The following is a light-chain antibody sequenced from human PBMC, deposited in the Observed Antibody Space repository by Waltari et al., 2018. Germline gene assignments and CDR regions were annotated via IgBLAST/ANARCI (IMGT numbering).Light chain of an antibody. J-gene: IGKJ4*01. CDR2: SAS. V-gene: IGKV1-39*01. CDR3: QQSFRFPRD. Sequence: DIRMTQSPSSLSASVGDGVSITCRASQSINTYLTWYQQISGKAPKLLIYSASRLHSGVPSRFSGSGSGTDFTLTISGLQPEDSATYYYQQSFRFPRDFGGGTQVEIK. CDR1: QSINTY.